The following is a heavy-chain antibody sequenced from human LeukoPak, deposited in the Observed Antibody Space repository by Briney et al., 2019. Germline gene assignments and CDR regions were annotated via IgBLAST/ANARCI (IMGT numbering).Heavy chain of an antibody. D-gene: IGHD3/OR15-3a*01. CDR2: ISSSSSTI. CDR3: AGLWPAASSSTFDY. Sequence: PGGSLRLSCAASGFTFSSYSMNWVRQAPGKGLEWVSYISSSSSTIYYADSVKGRFTISRDDSKNTLYLEMESLRAEDTAVYYCAGLWPAASSSTFDYWGQGTLVTVSS. CDR1: GFTFSSYS. J-gene: IGHJ4*02. V-gene: IGHV3-48*01.